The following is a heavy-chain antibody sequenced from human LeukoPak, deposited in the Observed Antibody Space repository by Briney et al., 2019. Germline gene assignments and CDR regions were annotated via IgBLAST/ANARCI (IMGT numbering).Heavy chain of an antibody. Sequence: GGSLRLSCAASGFTFSSYSMNWVRQAPGKGLEWVSSISSSSYIYYADSVKGRFTISRDNAKNSLSLQMNSLKTEDTAVYYCVTYGLMTMFRGIRYFDYWGQGTLVTVSS. V-gene: IGHV3-21*03. J-gene: IGHJ4*02. CDR1: GFTFSSYS. CDR2: ISSSSYI. CDR3: VTYGLMTMFRGIRYFDY. D-gene: IGHD3-10*01.